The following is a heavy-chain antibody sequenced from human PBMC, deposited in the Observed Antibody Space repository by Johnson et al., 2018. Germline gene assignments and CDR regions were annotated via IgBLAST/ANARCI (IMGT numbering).Heavy chain of an antibody. J-gene: IGHJ6*02. CDR1: GFTFSGSA. CDR2: IRSKANSYAT. V-gene: IGHV3-73*02. D-gene: IGHD1-1*01. Sequence: EVQLVESGGGLVQPGGSLKLSCAASGFTFSGSAMHWVRQASGKGLEWVGRIRSKANSYATAYAASVKGRFTISRDDSKNTAYLQMNSLKTEDTAVYYCTRHEQPPGTVRYYYYGMDVWGQGTTVTVSS. CDR3: TRHEQPPGTVRYYYYGMDV.